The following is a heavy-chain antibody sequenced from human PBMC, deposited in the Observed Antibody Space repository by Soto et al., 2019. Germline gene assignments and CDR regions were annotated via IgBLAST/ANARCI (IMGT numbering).Heavy chain of an antibody. CDR3: TCDTAYTPY. J-gene: IGHJ4*02. Sequence: EVQLVESGGGLVQPGGSLRLSCAASGFTFSSYWMGWVRQAPGKGLEWVANIKQDGSQKNYVDSVKGRFTISRDNAKNSLYLQMNSLRADDTAVYYCTCDTAYTPYWGRGTLVTVSS. CDR2: IKQDGSQK. V-gene: IGHV3-7*01. CDR1: GFTFSSYW. D-gene: IGHD3-16*01.